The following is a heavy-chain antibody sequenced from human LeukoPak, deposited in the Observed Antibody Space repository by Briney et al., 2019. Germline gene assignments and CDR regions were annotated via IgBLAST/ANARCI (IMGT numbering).Heavy chain of an antibody. CDR1: GGTFSSYA. CDR3: ARGRLPAGYDFWSGYYLDY. CDR2: IIPILDIT. J-gene: IGHJ4*02. V-gene: IGHV1-69*04. D-gene: IGHD3-3*01. Sequence: GASVKVSCKASGGTFSSYAFNWVRQAPGQGLEWMGRIIPILDITNYAQKFQGRVTITADESTSTAYMELSSLRSEDTAVYYCARGRLPAGYDFWSGYYLDYWGQGTLVTVSS.